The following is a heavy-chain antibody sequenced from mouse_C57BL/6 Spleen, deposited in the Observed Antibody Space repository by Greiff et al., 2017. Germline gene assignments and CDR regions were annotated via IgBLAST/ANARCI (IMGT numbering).Heavy chain of an antibody. Sequence: VQLQQSGAELVRPGTSVKVSCKASGYAFTNYLIEWVKQRPGQGLEWIGVINPGSGGTNYNEKFKGKATLTADKSSSTAYMQLSSLTSEDSAVYFCAREASSYGRYFDVWGTGTTVTVSS. D-gene: IGHD1-1*01. CDR2: INPGSGGT. CDR3: AREASSYGRYFDV. J-gene: IGHJ1*03. V-gene: IGHV1-54*01. CDR1: GYAFTNYL.